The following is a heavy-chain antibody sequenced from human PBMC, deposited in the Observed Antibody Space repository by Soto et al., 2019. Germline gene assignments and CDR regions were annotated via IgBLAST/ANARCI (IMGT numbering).Heavy chain of an antibody. D-gene: IGHD3-16*02. CDR2: MYQSGGT. Sequence: QLQLQESVSRLVKPSHTLSLTCAVSGGSMSSGVYSWTWIRQTPGKGLEWIGYMYQSGGTYYNPSLKSRVTIAVDRSTYQFSLKLTSATAADTAVYYCARLVGVTGGYYYGLDVWGQGTTVTVSS. CDR1: GGSMSSGVYS. V-gene: IGHV4-30-2*01. J-gene: IGHJ6*02. CDR3: ARLVGVTGGYYYGLDV.